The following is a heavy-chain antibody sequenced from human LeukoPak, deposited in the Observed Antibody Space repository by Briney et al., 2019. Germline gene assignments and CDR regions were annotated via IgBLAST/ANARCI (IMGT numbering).Heavy chain of an antibody. D-gene: IGHD3-22*01. J-gene: IGHJ5*02. CDR3: VTRGFYESSGYFYGKAGWFGP. CDR2: FDPEDVET. CDR1: GYKSTALS. Sequence: ASVKVSCKVSGYKSTALSMHWVRQAPGKGLEWMGGFDPEDVETIYAQKFQGRVTITEDTSTDTAYMNLSNLRSEDTAVYYCVTRGFYESSGYFYGKAGWFGPWGQGTLVTVSS. V-gene: IGHV1-24*01.